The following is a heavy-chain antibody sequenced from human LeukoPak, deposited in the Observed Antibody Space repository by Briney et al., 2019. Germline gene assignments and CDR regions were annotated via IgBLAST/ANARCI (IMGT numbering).Heavy chain of an antibody. CDR2: ISAYNDNT. J-gene: IGHJ6*02. CDR1: GYTFINYG. V-gene: IGHV1-18*01. CDR3: ARVQRERLWFGELSDGMDV. Sequence: ASVKVSCKASGYTFINYGITWVRQAPGQGLEWMGWISAYNDNTDYAQKFQGRVTMSTDTSTSTASMEVRSLRSDDTAVYYCARVQRERLWFGELSDGMDVWGQGTTVTVSS. D-gene: IGHD3-10*01.